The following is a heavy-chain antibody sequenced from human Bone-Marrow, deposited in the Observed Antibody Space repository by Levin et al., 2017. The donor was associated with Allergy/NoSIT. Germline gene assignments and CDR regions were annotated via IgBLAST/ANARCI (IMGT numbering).Heavy chain of an antibody. J-gene: IGHJ4*02. D-gene: IGHD5-24*01. CDR1: GDSITSGNYY. CDR3: ARERDGFFDY. V-gene: IGHV4-30-4*01. CDR2: IYYSGTT. Sequence: SETLSLTCAVSGDSITSGNYYWNWIRQPPGTGLEWIGYIYYSGTTYYTPSLKSRVAMSVDTSKNQFSLNLTSVTAADTAVYYCARERDGFFDYWGQGSLVTVSS.